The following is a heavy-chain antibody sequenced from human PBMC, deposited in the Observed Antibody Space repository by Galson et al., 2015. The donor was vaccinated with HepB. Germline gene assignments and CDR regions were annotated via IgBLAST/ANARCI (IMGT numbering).Heavy chain of an antibody. CDR3: ARSSTGARGWFDP. J-gene: IGHJ5*02. CDR2: IFTSGYT. CDR1: GGSISSYY. Sequence: ETLSLTCTVSGGSISSYYWSWIRQPAGKGLEWIGRIFTSGYTNYNPSLKSRVTMSLDTSKNQFSLNLSSVTAADTAVYYCARSSTGARGWFDPWGQGTLVAVSP. V-gene: IGHV4-4*07. D-gene: IGHD7-27*01.